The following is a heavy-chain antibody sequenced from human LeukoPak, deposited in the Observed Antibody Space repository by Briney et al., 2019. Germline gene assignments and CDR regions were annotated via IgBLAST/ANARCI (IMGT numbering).Heavy chain of an antibody. V-gene: IGHV4-34*01. J-gene: IGHJ4*02. CDR3: ARGYDSSRGYFDY. D-gene: IGHD3-22*01. CDR1: GGSFSGYY. Sequence: KASETLSLTCAVYGGSFSGYYWSWIRQPPGKGLEWIGKINHSGSTNYNPSLKSRVTISVDTSKNQFSLKLSSVTAADTAVYYCARGYDSSRGYFDYWGQGTLVTVSS. CDR2: INHSGST.